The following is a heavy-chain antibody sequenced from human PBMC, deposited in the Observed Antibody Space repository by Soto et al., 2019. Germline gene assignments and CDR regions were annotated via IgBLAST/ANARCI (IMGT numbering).Heavy chain of an antibody. D-gene: IGHD6-6*01. V-gene: IGHV6-1*01. CDR3: ARAPAVSSYYYYYYMDV. Sequence: QSQTLSLTCAISGDSVSSNSAAWNWIRQSPSRGLEWLGRTYYRSKWYNDYAVSVKSRITINPDTSKNQFSLQLNSVTPEDTAVYYCARAPAVSSYYYYYYMDVWGKGTTVTVSS. CDR1: GDSVSSNSAA. CDR2: TYYRSKWYN. J-gene: IGHJ6*03.